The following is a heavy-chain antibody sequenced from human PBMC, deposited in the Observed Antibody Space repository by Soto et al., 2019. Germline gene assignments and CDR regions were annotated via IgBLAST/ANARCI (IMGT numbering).Heavy chain of an antibody. Sequence: PSLTLSLSCTVSGGSISSYYWSWFRQPPGKGLEWIGYIYYSGSTNYNPSLKSRVTISVDTSKNQFSLKLTSVTAADTAVYYCARDKITGLFDYWGQGTLVTVSS. V-gene: IGHV4-59*12. J-gene: IGHJ4*02. CDR1: GGSISSYY. CDR2: IYYSGST. CDR3: ARDKITGLFDY. D-gene: IGHD2-8*02.